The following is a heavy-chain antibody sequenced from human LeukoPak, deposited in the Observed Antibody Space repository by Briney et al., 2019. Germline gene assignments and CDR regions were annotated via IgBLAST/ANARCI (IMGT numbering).Heavy chain of an antibody. Sequence: SETLSLTCTVSGGSTSSSSYYWGWIRQPPGKGLEWIGSIYYSGSTYYNPSLKSRVTISVDTSKNQFSLKLSSVTAADTAVYYCARKFGELLSHIDYWGQGTPVTVSS. J-gene: IGHJ4*02. V-gene: IGHV4-39*07. CDR3: ARKFGELLSHIDY. CDR2: IYYSGST. D-gene: IGHD3-10*01. CDR1: GGSTSSSSYY.